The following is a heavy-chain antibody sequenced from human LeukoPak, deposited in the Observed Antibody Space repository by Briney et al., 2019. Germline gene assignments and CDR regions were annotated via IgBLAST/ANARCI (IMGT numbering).Heavy chain of an antibody. Sequence: PGGSLRLSCAASGFTFSSYSMNWVRQAPGKGLEWVSSISSSSSYIYYADSVKGRFTISRDNSKNTLYLQMNSLRAEDTAVYYCARRSGIAVAGAFDYWGQGTLVTVSS. CDR1: GFTFSSYS. V-gene: IGHV3-21*04. D-gene: IGHD6-19*01. CDR2: ISSSSSYI. J-gene: IGHJ4*02. CDR3: ARRSGIAVAGAFDY.